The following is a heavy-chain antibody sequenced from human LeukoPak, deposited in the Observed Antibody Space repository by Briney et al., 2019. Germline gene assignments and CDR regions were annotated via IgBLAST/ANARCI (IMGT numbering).Heavy chain of an antibody. D-gene: IGHD3-10*01. Sequence: GGSLRLSCAASGFTFSSYSMNWVRQAPGKGLEWVSSISSSSSYIYYADSVKGRFTISRDNAKNSLYLQMNSLRAEDTAVYYCAPGRVRGVHTPADLWGRGTLVTVSS. CDR1: GFTFSSYS. V-gene: IGHV3-21*04. CDR3: APGRVRGVHTPADL. CDR2: ISSSSSYI. J-gene: IGHJ2*01.